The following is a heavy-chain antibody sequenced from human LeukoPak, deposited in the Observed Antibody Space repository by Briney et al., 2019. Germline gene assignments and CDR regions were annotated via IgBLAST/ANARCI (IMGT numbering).Heavy chain of an antibody. CDR1: GYSISSGYY. J-gene: IGHJ4*02. CDR3: ATVDTGDY. CDR2: IYYSGST. D-gene: IGHD5-18*01. V-gene: IGHV4-38-2*02. Sequence: SETLSLTCTVSGYSISSGYYWGWIRQPPGKGLEWIGSIYYSGSTYYNPSLKSRVTISVDTSKNQFSLKLSSVTAADTAVYYCATVDTGDYWGQGTLVTVSS.